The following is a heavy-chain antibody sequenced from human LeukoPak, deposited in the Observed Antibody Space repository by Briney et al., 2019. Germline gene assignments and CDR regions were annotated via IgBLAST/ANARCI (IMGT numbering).Heavy chain of an antibody. D-gene: IGHD3-16*02. CDR1: GFTFSSYS. J-gene: IGHJ4*02. V-gene: IGHV3-21*01. Sequence: KPGGSLRLSCAASGFTFSSYSMNWVRQAPGKGLEWVSSISSSSSYIYYADSVKSRFTISRDNAKNSLYLQMNSLRAEDTAVYYCARDYYDYVWGSYRLFDYWGQGTLVTVSS. CDR3: ARDYYDYVWGSYRLFDY. CDR2: ISSSSSYI.